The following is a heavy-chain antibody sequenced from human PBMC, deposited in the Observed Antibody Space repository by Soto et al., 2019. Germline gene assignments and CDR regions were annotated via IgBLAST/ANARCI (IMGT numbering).Heavy chain of an antibody. CDR1: GYSIRTSDDN. CDR2: IHYTGST. Sequence: RSLTCSVSGYSIRTSDDNWSWIRQPPGKGLEWIGYIHYTGSTYHNPSLKSRVTISVDTSKNQFSLKLSSVTAADTAVYYCAGGAGYYYYGMDVWGQGATVTVSS. J-gene: IGHJ6*02. V-gene: IGHV4-30-4*01. D-gene: IGHD3-10*01. CDR3: AGGAGYYYYGMDV.